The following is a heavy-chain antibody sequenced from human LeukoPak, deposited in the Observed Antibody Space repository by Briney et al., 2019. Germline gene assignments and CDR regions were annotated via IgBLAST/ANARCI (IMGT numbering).Heavy chain of an antibody. CDR2: INPNSGGT. Sequence: ASVKVSCKTSGYTFTGYYMHWVRQAPGQGLEWMGWINPNSGGTNYAQKFQGRVTMTRDTSISTAYMELSRLRSDDTAVYYCARDLGGSGWYSDWFDPWGQGTLVTVSS. V-gene: IGHV1-2*02. J-gene: IGHJ5*02. CDR1: GYTFTGYY. CDR3: ARDLGGSGWYSDWFDP. D-gene: IGHD6-19*01.